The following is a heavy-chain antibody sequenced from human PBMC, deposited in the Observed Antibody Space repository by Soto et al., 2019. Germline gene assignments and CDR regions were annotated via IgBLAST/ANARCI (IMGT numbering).Heavy chain of an antibody. Sequence: SETLSLTCTVSGGSISSGDYYWIWIRHPPGKGLDWIGYIYYSGSTYYNPSLKSRVTISVDTSKNQFSLKLSSVTAADTDVYYCGRDKASNFYDSRNYDPHFDSWGEVTLVTV. D-gene: IGHD3-22*01. CDR1: GGSISSGDYY. CDR2: IYYSGST. J-gene: IGHJ1*01. CDR3: GRDKASNFYDSRNYDPHFDS. V-gene: IGHV4-30-4*01.